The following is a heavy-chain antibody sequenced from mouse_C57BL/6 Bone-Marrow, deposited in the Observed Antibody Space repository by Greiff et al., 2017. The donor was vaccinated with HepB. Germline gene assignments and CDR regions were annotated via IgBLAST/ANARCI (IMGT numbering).Heavy chain of an antibody. CDR1: GYTFTSYW. Sequence: QVQLQQPGAELVRPGSSVKLSCKASGYTFTSYWMHWVKQRPIQGLEWIGNIDPSDSETHYNQKFKDKATLTVDKSSSTAYMQRSSLTSEDSAVYYCAREGYDYDEAWFAYWGQGTLVTVSA. CDR3: AREGYDYDEAWFAY. J-gene: IGHJ3*01. CDR2: IDPSDSET. D-gene: IGHD2-4*01. V-gene: IGHV1-52*01.